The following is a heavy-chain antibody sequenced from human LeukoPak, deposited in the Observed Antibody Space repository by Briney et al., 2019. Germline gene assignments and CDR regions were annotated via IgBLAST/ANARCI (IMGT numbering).Heavy chain of an antibody. CDR2: ISAYNGNT. D-gene: IGHD3-3*01. Sequence: GASVKVSCKASGYTFTSYGISWVRQAPGQGLEWMGWISAYNGNTNYAQKLQGRVTMTTDTSTSTAYMELRGLRSDDTAVYYCARVYDFWSGFPGNLHMDVWGKGTTVTVSS. V-gene: IGHV1-18*01. CDR1: GYTFTSYG. J-gene: IGHJ6*03. CDR3: ARVYDFWSGFPGNLHMDV.